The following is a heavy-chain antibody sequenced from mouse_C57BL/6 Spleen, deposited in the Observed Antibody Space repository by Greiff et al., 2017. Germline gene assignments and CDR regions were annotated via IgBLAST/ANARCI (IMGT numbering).Heavy chain of an antibody. J-gene: IGHJ3*01. Sequence: QVQLQQSGPGLVQPSQSLSITCTVSGFSLTSYGVHWVRQSPGQGLEWLGVIWSGGSTDYNAAFISSVSISKGNSKSQVFFKMSRLEAEDTGVYCGARPPFYGSSGGFAYWGQGTLVTVSA. D-gene: IGHD1-1*01. CDR2: IWSGGST. V-gene: IGHV2-2*01. CDR1: GFSLTSYG. CDR3: ARPPFYGSSGGFAY.